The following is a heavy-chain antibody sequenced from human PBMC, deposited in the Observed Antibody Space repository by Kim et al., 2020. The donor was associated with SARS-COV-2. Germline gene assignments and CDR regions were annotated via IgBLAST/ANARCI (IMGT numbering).Heavy chain of an antibody. V-gene: IGHV1-3*01. Sequence: NGDTKHSQKFQDRISITRDTSASTVYMELSRLTSEDTAVYSCAGYLDMDVWGQGTTVTVSS. CDR3: AGYLDMDV. CDR2: NGDT. J-gene: IGHJ6*02.